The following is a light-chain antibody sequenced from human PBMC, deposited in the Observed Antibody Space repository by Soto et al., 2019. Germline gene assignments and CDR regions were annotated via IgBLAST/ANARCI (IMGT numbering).Light chain of an antibody. CDR1: SSDVGSYNL. CDR2: EDS. J-gene: IGLJ1*01. V-gene: IGLV2-23*01. CDR3: CSYAGSSTLYV. Sequence: QSALTQPASVSGSPGQSITISCTGTSSDVGSYNLVSWYQQHPGKAPKLMIYEDSKRPSGVSNRFSGSKSGNTASLTISGLQAEDEADYHCCSYAGSSTLYVFGTGTKLTVL.